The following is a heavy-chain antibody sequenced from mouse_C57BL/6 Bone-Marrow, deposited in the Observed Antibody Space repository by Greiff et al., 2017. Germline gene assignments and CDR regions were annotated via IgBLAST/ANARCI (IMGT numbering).Heavy chain of an antibody. CDR2: ISNLAYSI. CDR1: GFTFSDYG. J-gene: IGHJ2*01. V-gene: IGHV5-15*01. D-gene: IGHD4-1*01. CDR3: ARRGTGTGYFDY. Sequence: EVQRVESGGGLVQPGGSLKLSCAASGFTFSDYGMAWVRQAPRKGPEWVAFISNLAYSIYYADTVTGRFTISRENAKNTLYLEMSSLRSEDTAMYYCARRGTGTGYFDYWGQGTTLTVSS.